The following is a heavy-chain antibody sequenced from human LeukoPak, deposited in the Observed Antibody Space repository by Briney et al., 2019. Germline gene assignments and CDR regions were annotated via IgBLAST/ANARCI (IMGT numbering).Heavy chain of an antibody. J-gene: IGHJ6*03. D-gene: IGHD5-18*01. CDR2: IKSKTDGGTT. V-gene: IGHV3-15*01. CDR3: TTDSTAMVLDYYYYMDV. Sequence: TGGSLRLSCAASGFTFSNAWMSWVRQAPGKGLEWVGRIKSKTDGGTTDYAAPVKGRFTISRDDSKNTLYLQMNSLNTEDTAVYYCTTDSTAMVLDYYYYMDVWGKGTTVTVSS. CDR1: GFTFSNAW.